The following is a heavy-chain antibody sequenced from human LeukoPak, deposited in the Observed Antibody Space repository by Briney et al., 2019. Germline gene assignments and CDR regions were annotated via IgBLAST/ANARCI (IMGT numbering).Heavy chain of an antibody. CDR1: GFTSSSYW. V-gene: IGHV3-7*01. CDR3: ARDQVAAATDY. Sequence: GGSLRLSCAASGFTSSSYWMSWVRQAPGKGLEWVANIKQDGSEKYYVDSVKGRFTISRDNAKNSLYLQMNSLRAEDTAVYYCARDQVAAATDYWGQGTLVTVSS. CDR2: IKQDGSEK. D-gene: IGHD6-13*01. J-gene: IGHJ4*02.